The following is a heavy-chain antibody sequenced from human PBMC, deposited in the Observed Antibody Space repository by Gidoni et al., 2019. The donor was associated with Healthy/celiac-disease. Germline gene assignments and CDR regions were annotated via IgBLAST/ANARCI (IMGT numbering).Heavy chain of an antibody. CDR1: GFTFSRYS. V-gene: IGHV3-21*01. CDR2: ISSSSSYI. J-gene: IGHJ4*02. Sequence: EVQLVESGGGLVKPGGSLRLSCAASGFTFSRYSMNWVRQAPGKGLEWVSSISSSSSYIYYADSVKGRFTISRDNAKNSLYLQMNSLRAEDTAVYYCARDEERIMDGKLDYWGQGTLVTVSS. CDR3: ARDEERIMDGKLDY. D-gene: IGHD1-26*01.